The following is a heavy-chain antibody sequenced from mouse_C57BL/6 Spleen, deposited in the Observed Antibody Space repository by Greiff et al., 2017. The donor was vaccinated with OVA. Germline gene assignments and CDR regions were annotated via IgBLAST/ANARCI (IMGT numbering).Heavy chain of an antibody. V-gene: IGHV1-64*01. D-gene: IGHD3-2*02. CDR3: AESGGDSSGY. J-gene: IGHJ3*01. Sequence: VKLQQPGAELVKPGASVKLPCKASGYTFTSYWMHWVKQRPGQGLEWIGMIHPNSGSTNYNEKFKSKATLTVDKSSSTAYMQLSSLTSEDSAVYYCAESGGDSSGYWGQGTLVTVSA. CDR1: GYTFTSYW. CDR2: IHPNSGST.